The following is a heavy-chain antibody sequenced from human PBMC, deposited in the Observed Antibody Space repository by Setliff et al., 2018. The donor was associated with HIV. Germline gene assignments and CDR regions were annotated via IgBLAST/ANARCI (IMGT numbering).Heavy chain of an antibody. CDR3: VAGTA. D-gene: IGHD6-13*01. J-gene: IGHJ5*02. CDR1: GFTFNYFW. Sequence: PGGSLRLSCAASGFTFNYFWMSWVRQGPGKGLEWVGRIKSINEGGTTDYAAPVKGRFTISRDIFRNILYLQMHSLETEDTGMYFCVAGTAWGRGTLVTVSS. V-gene: IGHV3-15*05. CDR2: IKSINEGGTT.